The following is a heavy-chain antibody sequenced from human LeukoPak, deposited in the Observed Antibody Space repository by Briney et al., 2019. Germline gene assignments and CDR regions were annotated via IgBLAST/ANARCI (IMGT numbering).Heavy chain of an antibody. D-gene: IGHD6-13*01. CDR2: INVNSCGT. J-gene: IGHJ4*02. CDR3: ARESWIAAAGTRNVGY. Sequence: VASVKVSCKASGYTFTDDYIHWVRQAPGQGLEWMGWINVNSCGTNYAQKFYARVTMTRDTSISTAYMELSRLRSDDTAVYYCARESWIAAAGTRNVGYWGQGTLVTVSS. CDR1: GYTFTDDY. V-gene: IGHV1-2*02.